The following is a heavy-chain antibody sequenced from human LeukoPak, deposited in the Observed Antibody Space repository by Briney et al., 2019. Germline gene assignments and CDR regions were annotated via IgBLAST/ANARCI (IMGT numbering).Heavy chain of an antibody. CDR2: IYPGDSDT. D-gene: IGHD6-19*01. J-gene: IGHJ4*02. Sequence: GESLKISCKGSGYSFTSYWIGWVRQMPGKGLEWMGIIYPGDSDTRYSPSFQGQVTISADKSISTAYLQWSSLKASDTAMYYCARLSPLGYSSGWYGGEYYFDYWGQGTLATVSS. CDR3: ARLSPLGYSSGWYGGEYYFDY. V-gene: IGHV5-51*01. CDR1: GYSFTSYW.